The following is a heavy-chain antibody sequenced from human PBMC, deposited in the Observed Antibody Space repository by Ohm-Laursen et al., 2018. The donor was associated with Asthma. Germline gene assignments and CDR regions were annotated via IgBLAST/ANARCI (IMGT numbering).Heavy chain of an antibody. CDR1: GYTYSRYS. D-gene: IGHD1-26*01. CDR3: ARIGPEWELPGREYSLHH. CDR2: ISTASSFI. Sequence: GSLRLSCAATGYTYSRYSIHWVRQIAGKGLEWVASISTASSFIYYADSVRGRFTTSRDNARNSVYLQMNSLRAEDTALYYCARIGPEWELPGREYSLHHWGQGTQVTVSS. J-gene: IGHJ1*01. V-gene: IGHV3-21*01.